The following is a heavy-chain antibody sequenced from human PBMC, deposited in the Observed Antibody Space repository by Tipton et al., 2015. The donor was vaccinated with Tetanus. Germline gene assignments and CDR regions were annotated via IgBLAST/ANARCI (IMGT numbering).Heavy chain of an antibody. J-gene: IGHJ4*02. CDR3: ARANNDFPKRGPFDY. Sequence: TLSLTCTVSGGSVRSGDYDWNWIRQPPGKGLEWIGYVHYSGRTNKSPSLKSRVTLSIDRSKNQFSLSLTSVTAADTAVYYCARANNDFPKRGPFDYWGQGARVTVSS. CDR2: VHYSGRT. V-gene: IGHV4-61*08. D-gene: IGHD3-3*01. CDR1: GGSVRSGDYD.